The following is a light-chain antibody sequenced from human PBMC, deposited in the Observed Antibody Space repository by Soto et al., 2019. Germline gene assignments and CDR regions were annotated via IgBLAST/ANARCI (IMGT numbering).Light chain of an antibody. CDR1: QGISSY. CDR3: QQSYSTHPIT. V-gene: IGKV1-39*01. CDR2: DAS. Sequence: DIQMTQSPSTLSGSVGNRVTITYRASQGISSYLGWYQQKPGKAPKLMIYDASTLHSGVPSRFSGGGSGTDFTLTISSLQPEDFATYYCQQSYSTHPITFGQGTRLEIK. J-gene: IGKJ5*01.